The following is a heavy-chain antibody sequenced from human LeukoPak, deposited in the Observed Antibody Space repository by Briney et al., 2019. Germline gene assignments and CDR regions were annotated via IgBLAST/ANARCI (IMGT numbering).Heavy chain of an antibody. CDR2: ISGSGGST. CDR3: ARGGSYLSAFDI. Sequence: GGSLRLSCAASGFTFSSYAMSWVRQAPGKGLEWVSAISGSGGSTYYADSVKGRFTISRDNSRNTLYLQMNSLRAEDTAVYYCARGGSYLSAFDIWGQGTMVTVSS. V-gene: IGHV3-23*01. D-gene: IGHD1-26*01. CDR1: GFTFSSYA. J-gene: IGHJ3*02.